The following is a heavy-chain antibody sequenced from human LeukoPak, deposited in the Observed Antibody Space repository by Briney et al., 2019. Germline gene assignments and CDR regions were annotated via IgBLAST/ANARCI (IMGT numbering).Heavy chain of an antibody. CDR3: ARECIYCYDSSGYIAADC. Sequence: GGSLRLSCAASGCTFSSYAMHWVRQAPGKGLEGVEVISYDGSNKYYADCVKGRFTISSDNPKNTPYLQMNSLRAEDTAVYLCARECIYCYDSSGYIAADCWDRGPLATVTS. D-gene: IGHD3-22*01. V-gene: IGHV3-30-3*01. J-gene: IGHJ4*02. CDR1: GCTFSSYA. CDR2: ISYDGSNK.